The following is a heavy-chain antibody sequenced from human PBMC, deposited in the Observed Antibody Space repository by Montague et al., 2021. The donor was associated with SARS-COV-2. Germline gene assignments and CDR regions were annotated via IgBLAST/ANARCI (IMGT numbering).Heavy chain of an antibody. Sequence: SLRLSCAASGFTFSRYEMNWVRQAPGKGLEWVSYISSSGSTIYYXXSLKVRFTISRDNAKNSLYLQMNSLRAEDTAVYYCARDAEILEYSSLGSFDYWGQGTLVTVSS. V-gene: IGHV3-48*03. CDR2: ISSSGSTI. D-gene: IGHD6-6*01. CDR3: ARDAEILEYSSLGSFDY. J-gene: IGHJ4*02. CDR1: GFTFSRYE.